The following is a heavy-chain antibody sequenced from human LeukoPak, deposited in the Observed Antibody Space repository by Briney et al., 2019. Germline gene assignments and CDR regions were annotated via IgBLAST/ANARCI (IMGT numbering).Heavy chain of an antibody. CDR1: GGSFSGYY. CDR2: INHSGST. V-gene: IGHV4-34*01. Sequence: SETLSLTCAVSGGSFSGYYWSWIRQPPGKGLEWIGEINHSGSTHYNPSLKSRVTISVDTSKNQFSLKLSSVTATDTAVYYCARVGLYCGSTSCYGRRGWFDPWGQGTLVTVSS. D-gene: IGHD2-2*01. J-gene: IGHJ5*02. CDR3: ARVGLYCGSTSCYGRRGWFDP.